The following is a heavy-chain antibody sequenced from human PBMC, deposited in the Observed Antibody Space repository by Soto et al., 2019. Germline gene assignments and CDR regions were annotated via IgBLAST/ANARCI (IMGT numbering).Heavy chain of an antibody. CDR3: AKDGRDVPSYFDY. CDR1: GFTASSSA. CDR2: INGADSVGTATT. V-gene: IGHV3-23*04. J-gene: IGHJ4*02. Sequence: EVQLVVSGGGLVQPGGSLTLSCEASGFTASSSAMGWVRRAPGKGLEWVSSINGADSVGTATTYYAESLKGRVTISRDHFKNTLYLQLNSLRPEDTAVYFCAKDGRDVPSYFDYWGQGALVTVS.